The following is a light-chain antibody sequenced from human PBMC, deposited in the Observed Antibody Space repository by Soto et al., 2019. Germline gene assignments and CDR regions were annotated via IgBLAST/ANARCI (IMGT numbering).Light chain of an antibody. J-gene: IGKJ1*01. V-gene: IGKV3-20*01. CDR2: GAS. CDR1: QSVSSSH. Sequence: EIVFPQSPATLSLSLGERATLSCRASQSVSSSHLAWYQQKPGQAPRLLISGASSRATGIPDRFTGSGSGTDFTLTISRLEPEDFAVYSCQQYGSSPRTFGQGTRV. CDR3: QQYGSSPRT.